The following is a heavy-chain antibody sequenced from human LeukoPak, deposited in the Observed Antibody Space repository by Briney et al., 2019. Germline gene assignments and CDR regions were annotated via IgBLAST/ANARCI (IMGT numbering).Heavy chain of an antibody. Sequence: PGESLKISCKGSGYSFTTYWIAWVRQMPGRGLEWMGIISPDDSEIRYSPSFRGQVTISADKSTSTAYLQWSRLKASDTAIYYCARHEGSGSYYSHWGQGTLVTVSS. V-gene: IGHV5-51*01. CDR2: ISPDDSEI. CDR3: ARHEGSGSYYSH. D-gene: IGHD1-26*01. J-gene: IGHJ1*01. CDR1: GYSFTTYW.